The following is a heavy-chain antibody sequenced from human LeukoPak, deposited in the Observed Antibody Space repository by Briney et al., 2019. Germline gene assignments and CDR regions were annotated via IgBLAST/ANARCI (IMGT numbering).Heavy chain of an antibody. Sequence: PGGSLRLSCAASRFTFSSYAIHWVRQAPGKGLEWVAVISYDGSKKYYADSVKGRFTMSRDNSKNTLYLQMNSLKPEDTAVYYCARGNLGYCSTTSCYTGWYFDLWGRGTLVSVSS. CDR2: ISYDGSKK. CDR3: ARGNLGYCSTTSCYTGWYFDL. J-gene: IGHJ2*01. CDR1: RFTFSSYA. V-gene: IGHV3-30-3*01. D-gene: IGHD2-2*02.